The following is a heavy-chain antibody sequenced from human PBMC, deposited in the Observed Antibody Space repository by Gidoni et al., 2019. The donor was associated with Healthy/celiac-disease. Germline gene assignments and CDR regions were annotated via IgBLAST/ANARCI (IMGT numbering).Heavy chain of an antibody. J-gene: IGHJ3*02. V-gene: IGHV3-7*03. CDR3: AASSPPIVVVVAATDAFDI. D-gene: IGHD2-15*01. Sequence: EVQLVESGGGLVQPGGSLRLSCAASGFTFSSYWMSWVRQAPGKGLEWVANIKQDGSEKYYVDSVKGRFTISRDNAKNSLYLQMNSLRAEDTAVYYCAASSPPIVVVVAATDAFDIWGQGTMVTVSS. CDR1: GFTFSSYW. CDR2: IKQDGSEK.